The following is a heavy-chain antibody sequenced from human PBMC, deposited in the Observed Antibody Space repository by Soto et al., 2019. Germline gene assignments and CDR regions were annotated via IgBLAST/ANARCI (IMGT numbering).Heavy chain of an antibody. CDR2: IWYDGSNK. Sequence: GGSLRLSCAASGFTFSSYGMHWVRRAPGKGLEWVAVIWYDGSNKYYADSVKGRFTISRDNSKNTLYLQMNSLRAEDTAVYYCAKDLSPDYDILTGYGPGDYWGQGTLVTVSS. J-gene: IGHJ4*02. D-gene: IGHD3-9*01. CDR1: GFTFSSYG. CDR3: AKDLSPDYDILTGYGPGDY. V-gene: IGHV3-30*02.